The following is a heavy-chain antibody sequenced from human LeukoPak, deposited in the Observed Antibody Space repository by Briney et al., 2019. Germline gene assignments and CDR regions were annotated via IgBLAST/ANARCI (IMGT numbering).Heavy chain of an antibody. CDR3: AKIRGYSYGYGDY. CDR1: GFSFSSYA. CDR2: ISDSGVST. D-gene: IGHD5-18*01. V-gene: IGHV3-23*01. J-gene: IGHJ4*02. Sequence: GGSLRLSCAASGFSFSSYAMSWVRRAPGMGLEWVSDISDSGVSTYYADSVKGRFTISRDNSKNTLYLQMNTLRAEDTAVYFCAKIRGYSYGYGDYWGQGTLVTVSS.